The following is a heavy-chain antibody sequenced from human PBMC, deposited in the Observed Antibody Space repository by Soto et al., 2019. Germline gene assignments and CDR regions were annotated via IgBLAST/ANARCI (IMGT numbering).Heavy chain of an antibody. Sequence: ASVKVSCKASGYTFTSYDINWVREATGQGLEWMGWMNPNSGNTGYAQKFQGRVTMTRNTSISTAYMELSSLRSEDTAVYYCARVYYGSGGPSGGMDVWGQGTTVTVSS. CDR2: MNPNSGNT. D-gene: IGHD3-10*01. CDR1: GYTFTSYD. J-gene: IGHJ6*02. V-gene: IGHV1-8*01. CDR3: ARVYYGSGGPSGGMDV.